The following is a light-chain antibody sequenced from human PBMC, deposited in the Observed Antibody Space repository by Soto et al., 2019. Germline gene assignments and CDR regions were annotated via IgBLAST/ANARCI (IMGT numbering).Light chain of an antibody. Sequence: ETTLTQSPDTLSLSPGEGATLSCRASQIIGSAYLAWYQQKPGQAPRLLIFGASTRATGTPHRFSGSGSGTDFTLTISALESEDVGVYYCQQYDSSPITFGQGTRLEIK. CDR1: QIIGSAY. V-gene: IGKV3-20*01. CDR3: QQYDSSPIT. CDR2: GAS. J-gene: IGKJ5*01.